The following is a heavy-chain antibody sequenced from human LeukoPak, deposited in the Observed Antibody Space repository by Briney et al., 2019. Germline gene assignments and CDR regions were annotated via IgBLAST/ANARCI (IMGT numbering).Heavy chain of an antibody. V-gene: IGHV1-46*01. J-gene: IGHJ5*02. CDR2: INPSGGST. CDR3: ARGDDWFDP. Sequence: ASVKVSCKASGYTFTSYYMDWVRQAPGQGLEWMGIINPSGGSTTYAQKFQGRVTITADKSTSTAYMELSSLRSEDTAVYYCARGDDWFDPWGQGTLVTVSS. CDR1: GYTFTSYY.